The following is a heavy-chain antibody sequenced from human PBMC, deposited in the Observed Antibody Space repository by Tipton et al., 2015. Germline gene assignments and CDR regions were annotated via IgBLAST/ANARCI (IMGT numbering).Heavy chain of an antibody. CDR2: IDYSGTK. CDR3: ARRSTASGPPGRFDP. Sequence: TLSLTCTVSGGSVSSGSAYHWSWIRQPPGKGLEWIGNIDYSGTKNYNPSLKSRVTISLDTSKNQFSLKMSSVTAADTAVYYCARRSTASGPPGRFDPWGQGTLVTVSS. CDR1: GGSVSSGSAYH. D-gene: IGHD5-12*01. V-gene: IGHV4-61*01. J-gene: IGHJ5*02.